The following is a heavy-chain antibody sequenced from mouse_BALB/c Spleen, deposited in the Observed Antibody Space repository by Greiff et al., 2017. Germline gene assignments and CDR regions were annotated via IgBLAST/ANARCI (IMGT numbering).Heavy chain of an antibody. J-gene: IGHJ2*01. CDR3: AREEDYGFFDY. V-gene: IGHV3-2*02. CDR2: ISYSGST. CDR1: GYSITSDYA. Sequence: EVQLVESGPGLVKPSQSLSLTCTVTGYSITSDYAWNWIRQFPGNKLEWMGYISYSGSTSYNPSLKSRISITRDTSKNQFFLQLNSVTTEDTATYYCAREEDYGFFDYWGQGTTLTVSS. D-gene: IGHD1-2*01.